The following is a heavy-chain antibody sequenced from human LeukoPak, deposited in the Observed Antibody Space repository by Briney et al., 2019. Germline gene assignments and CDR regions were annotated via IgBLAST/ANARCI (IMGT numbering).Heavy chain of an antibody. CDR1: GFTFSSYS. D-gene: IGHD1-26*01. CDR2: IKGDGSDN. J-gene: IGHJ4*02. Sequence: GGSLRLSCVDSGFTFSSYSMNWVRQAPGKGLEWVANIKGDGSDNHYVDSVRGRFTISRDNAKNSLYLQMNSLRAEDTAVYYCARDLGYYRADYWGQGTLVTVSS. V-gene: IGHV3-7*01. CDR3: ARDLGYYRADY.